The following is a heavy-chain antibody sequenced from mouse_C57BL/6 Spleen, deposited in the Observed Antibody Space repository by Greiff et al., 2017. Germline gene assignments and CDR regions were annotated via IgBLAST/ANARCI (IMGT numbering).Heavy chain of an antibody. V-gene: IGHV1-22*01. J-gene: IGHJ2*01. CDR2: INPNNGGT. CDR1: GYTFTDYN. Sequence: VQLQQSGPELVKPGASVKMSCKASGYTFTDYNMHWVKQSHGKSLEWIGYINPNNGGTSYNQKFKGKATLTVNKSSSTAYMELRSLTSEDSAVYYCARGDYYGSSYNYWGQGTTRTVSS. D-gene: IGHD1-1*01. CDR3: ARGDYYGSSYNY.